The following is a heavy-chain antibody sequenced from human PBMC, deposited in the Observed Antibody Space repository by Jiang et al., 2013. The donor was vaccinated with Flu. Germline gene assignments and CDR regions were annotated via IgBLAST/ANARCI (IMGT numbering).Heavy chain of an antibody. CDR1: GYTFSNYD. Sequence: GAEVKKPGASVKISCKASGYTFSNYDVHWVRQAPGQGLEWMGIINPSENSINYVQKFQGRLTMTRDTSTSTVFLELSSLTSGDTAVYYCAREETGATGTGLDIWGPGTMVIVSS. V-gene: IGHV1-46*01. CDR2: INPSENSI. J-gene: IGHJ3*02. CDR3: AREETGATGTGLDI. D-gene: IGHD1-1*01.